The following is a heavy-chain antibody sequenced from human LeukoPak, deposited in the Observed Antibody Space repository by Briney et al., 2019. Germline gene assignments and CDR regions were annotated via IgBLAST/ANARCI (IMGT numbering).Heavy chain of an antibody. J-gene: IGHJ3*02. CDR1: GGSISSGDYY. D-gene: IGHD3-10*01. V-gene: IGHV4-30-4*01. CDR3: ARFSGAFDI. Sequence: PSETLSLTCTVSGGSISSGDYYWSWIRQPPGKGLEWIGYIYTSGSTNYNPSLKSRVTISVDTSKNQFSLKLSSVTAADTAVYYCARFSGAFDIWGQGTMVTVSS. CDR2: IYTSGST.